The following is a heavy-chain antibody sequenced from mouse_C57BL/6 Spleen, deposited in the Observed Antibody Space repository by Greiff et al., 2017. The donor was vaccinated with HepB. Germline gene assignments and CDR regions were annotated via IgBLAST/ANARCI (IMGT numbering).Heavy chain of an antibody. J-gene: IGHJ1*03. CDR1: GYSITSGYY. V-gene: IGHV3-6*01. CDR3: ARGTTGGYFDV. D-gene: IGHD1-1*01. CDR2: ISYDGSN. Sequence: EVQLVESGPGLVKPSQSLSLTCSVTGYSITSGYYWNWIRQFPGNKLEWMGYISYDGSNNYNPSLKNRISITRDTSKNQFFLKLNSVTTEDTATYYCARGTTGGYFDVWGTGTTVTVSS.